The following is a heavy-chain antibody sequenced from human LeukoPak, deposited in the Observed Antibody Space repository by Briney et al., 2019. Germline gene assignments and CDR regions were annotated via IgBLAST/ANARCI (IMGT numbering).Heavy chain of an antibody. D-gene: IGHD6-19*01. CDR1: GFTFSSYW. Sequence: GGSLRLSCSASGFTFSSYWMGWVRQAPGKGLQWVANIEQDGTDKYYVDSVKGRFTISRDNAKNSLYLQVDSLRADDTAVYFCARTYPGIALAGTFDYWGQGTLVTVSS. J-gene: IGHJ4*02. CDR2: IEQDGTDK. V-gene: IGHV3-7*01. CDR3: ARTYPGIALAGTFDY.